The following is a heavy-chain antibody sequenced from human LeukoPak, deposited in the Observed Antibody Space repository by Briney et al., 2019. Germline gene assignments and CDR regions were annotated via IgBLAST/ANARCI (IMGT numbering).Heavy chain of an antibody. CDR1: GGSFSGYY. V-gene: IGHV4-34*01. CDR2: INHSGST. Sequence: PSETLSLTCAVYGGSFSGYYWSWIRQPPGKGLEWIGEINHSGSTNYNPSLKSRVTISVDTSKNQFSLKLSSVTAAATAVYYCAGTSYYYYYGMDVWGQGTTVTVSS. J-gene: IGHJ6*02. CDR3: AGTSYYYYYGMDV. D-gene: IGHD1-26*01.